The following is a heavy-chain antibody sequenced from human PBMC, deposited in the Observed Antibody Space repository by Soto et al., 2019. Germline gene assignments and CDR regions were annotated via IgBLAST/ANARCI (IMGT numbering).Heavy chain of an antibody. Sequence: QVQLQESGPGLVKPSQTLSLTCTVSGGSISSGGYYWSWIRHHPGKGLEWIGYIYYSGRTYYNPSIKSRVTISVDTSKNQFSLKLSSVTAADTAVYYCARVFSDSSSFFDPWGQGTLVTVSS. CDR2: IYYSGRT. CDR1: GGSISSGGYY. V-gene: IGHV4-31*03. D-gene: IGHD6-13*01. CDR3: ARVFSDSSSFFDP. J-gene: IGHJ5*02.